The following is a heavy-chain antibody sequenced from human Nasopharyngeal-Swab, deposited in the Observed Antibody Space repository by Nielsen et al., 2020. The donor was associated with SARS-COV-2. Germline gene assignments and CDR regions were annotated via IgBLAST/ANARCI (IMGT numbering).Heavy chain of an antibody. CDR2: IYSGGSST. Sequence: WIRQSPWKALEWVSVIYSGGSSTYYADSVKGRFTISRDNSKNTLYLQMNSLRAEDTAVYYCAKAKTPYSNYGDYYYGMDVWGQGTTVTVSS. D-gene: IGHD4-11*01. V-gene: IGHV3-23*03. CDR3: AKAKTPYSNYGDYYYGMDV. J-gene: IGHJ6*02.